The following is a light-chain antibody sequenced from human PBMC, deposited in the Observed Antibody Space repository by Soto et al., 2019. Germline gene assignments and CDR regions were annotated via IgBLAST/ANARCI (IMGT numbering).Light chain of an antibody. J-gene: IGKJ5*01. CDR2: KAS. Sequence: EIQMTPSPSTLSASVKEKETNTCRASQSISSWLAWYQQKPGKAPKLLIYKASSLESGVPSRFSGSGSGTEFTLTISSLQPDDFATYYCQQYNTYSITFGQGTRLEIK. CDR3: QQYNTYSIT. CDR1: QSISSW. V-gene: IGKV1-5*03.